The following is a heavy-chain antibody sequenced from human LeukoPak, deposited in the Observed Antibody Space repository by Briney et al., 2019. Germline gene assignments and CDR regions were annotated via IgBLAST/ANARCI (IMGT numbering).Heavy chain of an antibody. CDR1: GGSISSYY. V-gene: IGHV4-4*07. CDR3: ASVSRSRSFDP. J-gene: IGHJ5*02. CDR2: IYTSGST. Sequence: SETLSLTCTVSGGSISSYYWSWTRQPAGKGLEWIGRIYTSGSTNYNPSLKSRVTMSVDTSKNQFSLKLSSVTAADTAVYYCASVSRSRSFDPWGQGTLVTVSS.